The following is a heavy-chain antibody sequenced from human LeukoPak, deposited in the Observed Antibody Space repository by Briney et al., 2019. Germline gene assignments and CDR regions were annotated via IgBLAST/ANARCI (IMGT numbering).Heavy chain of an antibody. J-gene: IGHJ1*01. V-gene: IGHV4-39*01. D-gene: IGHD3-22*01. CDR1: GGSISNGGYS. CDR3: VRHTYYYDSSELHQGAEYFQH. Sequence: KSSETLSLTCTVSGGSISNGGYSWGWIRQPPGKGLEWIGSIYYSGSTYYNPSLKGRLTIPVVTTKNQLSLRLSSVTAADTAVYYCVRHTYYYDSSELHQGAEYFQHWGQGTLVIVSS. CDR2: IYYSGST.